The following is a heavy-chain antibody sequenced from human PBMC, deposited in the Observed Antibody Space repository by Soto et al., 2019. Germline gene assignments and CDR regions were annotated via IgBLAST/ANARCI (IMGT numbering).Heavy chain of an antibody. D-gene: IGHD6-19*01. V-gene: IGHV1-46*01. Sequence: ASVKVSCKTSGYTFTSYYIHWVRQAPGQGLQWMGIINPSGGSTNYAQKFQDRVTMTRDTSTSTVYMELSSLRSEDTAVYYCVRDEYRSGWTTMGYWGQGTLVTVSS. CDR1: GYTFTSYY. J-gene: IGHJ4*02. CDR3: VRDEYRSGWTTMGY. CDR2: INPSGGST.